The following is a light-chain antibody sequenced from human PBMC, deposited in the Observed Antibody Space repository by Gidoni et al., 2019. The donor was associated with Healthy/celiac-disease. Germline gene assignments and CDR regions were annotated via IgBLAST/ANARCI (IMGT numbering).Light chain of an antibody. Sequence: DIVLTQSPATLSLSPGERATLSCRASQSVSSYLAWYQQKPGQAPRLLSYDASNRATGSPARFSGSGSGTDFTRSISSREPEDFAVDYCQQRSNWRTFGGGTKVEIK. CDR3: QQRSNWRT. J-gene: IGKJ4*01. CDR1: QSVSSY. V-gene: IGKV3-11*01. CDR2: DAS.